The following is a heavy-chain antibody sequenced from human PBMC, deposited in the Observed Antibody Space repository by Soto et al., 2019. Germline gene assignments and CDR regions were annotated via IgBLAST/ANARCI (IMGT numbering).Heavy chain of an antibody. J-gene: IGHJ4*02. CDR2: IIPIFGTA. Sequence: GASVKVSCKASGGTFSSYAISWVRQAPGQGLEWMGGIIPIFGTANYAQKFQGRVTITADESTSTAYMELSSLRSEDTAVYYCAREGYNIYYFDYWGQGTLVTVSS. V-gene: IGHV1-69*13. D-gene: IGHD5-12*01. CDR3: AREGYNIYYFDY. CDR1: GGTFSSYA.